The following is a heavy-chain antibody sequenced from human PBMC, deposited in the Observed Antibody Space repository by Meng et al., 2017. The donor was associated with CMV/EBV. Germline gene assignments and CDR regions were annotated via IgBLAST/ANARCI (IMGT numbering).Heavy chain of an antibody. V-gene: IGHV1-46*01. CDR2: IIPSSGST. J-gene: IGHJ4*02. CDR1: GYTFTRFH. CDR3: ARDSGDYVFDY. D-gene: IGHD4-17*01. Sequence: ASVKVSCKTSGYTFTRFHMHWARQAPGQGLEWMGKIIPSSGSTTYAPRFQGRVTMTRDTSTSTVYMELNSLRSEDTAVYSCARDSGDYVFDYWGQGTLVTVSS.